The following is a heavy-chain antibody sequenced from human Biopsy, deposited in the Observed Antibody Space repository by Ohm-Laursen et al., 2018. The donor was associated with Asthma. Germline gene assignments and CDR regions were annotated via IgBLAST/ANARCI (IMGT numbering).Heavy chain of an antibody. CDR3: ARVQKSPGDRWFDP. D-gene: IGHD7-27*01. Sequence: ASVKVSCKASGGMFGNYAISWVRQAPGEGLEWMGRINPNGGATIYAQKFQGRVTMTRDTSISTAYMELSRLTSDDTAVYYCARVQKSPGDRWFDPWGQGTLVTVSS. CDR2: INPNGGAT. V-gene: IGHV1-2*06. J-gene: IGHJ5*02. CDR1: GGMFGNYA.